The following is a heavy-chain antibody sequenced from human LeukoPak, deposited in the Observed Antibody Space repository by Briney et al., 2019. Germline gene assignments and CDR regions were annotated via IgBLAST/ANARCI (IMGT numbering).Heavy chain of an antibody. Sequence: GGSLRLSCAASGFTFSSYAMHWVRQAPGKGLEWVAVISYDGINKYYADSVKGRFTISRDNSKNTLYLQMISPRTEDTAVYYCARPIGYSSSWPPYDPWGQGTLVTVPS. J-gene: IGHJ5*02. CDR3: ARPIGYSSSWPPYDP. V-gene: IGHV3-30*04. CDR1: GFTFSSYA. D-gene: IGHD6-13*01. CDR2: ISYDGINK.